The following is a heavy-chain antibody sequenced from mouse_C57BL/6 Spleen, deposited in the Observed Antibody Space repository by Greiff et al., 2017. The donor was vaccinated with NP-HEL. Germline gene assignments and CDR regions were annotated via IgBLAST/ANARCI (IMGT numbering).Heavy chain of an antibody. D-gene: IGHD1-2*01. Sequence: VQLQQSGAELMKPGASVKLSCKATGYTFTGYWIEWVKQRPGHGLEWLGEVLPGSGCTNYNEEFKGTATFPADTSSNTAYMQLSSLTTEDSAIYYCASAHYYYYAMDYWGQGTSATAPS. V-gene: IGHV1-9*01. CDR2: VLPGSGCT. CDR1: GYTFTGYW. CDR3: ASAHYYYYAMDY. J-gene: IGHJ4*01.